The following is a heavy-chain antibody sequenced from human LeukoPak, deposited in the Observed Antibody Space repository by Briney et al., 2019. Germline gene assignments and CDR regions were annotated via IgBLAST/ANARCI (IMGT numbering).Heavy chain of an antibody. V-gene: IGHV1-46*01. Sequence: ASVKVSCKASGYTFTSYYMHWVRQAPGQGLEWMGIINPSGGSTSYAQKFQGRVTMTRDTSTSTVYMELNSLRSEDTAVYYCARDRKDPMEEGISYYYYGMDVWGQGTTVTVSS. CDR3: ARDRKDPMEEGISYYYYGMDV. D-gene: IGHD3-10*01. J-gene: IGHJ6*02. CDR2: INPSGGST. CDR1: GYTFTSYY.